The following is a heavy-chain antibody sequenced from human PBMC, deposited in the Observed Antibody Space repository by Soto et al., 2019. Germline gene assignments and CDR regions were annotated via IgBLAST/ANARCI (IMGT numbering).Heavy chain of an antibody. J-gene: IGHJ4*02. D-gene: IGHD3-16*01. V-gene: IGHV3-23*01. Sequence: EVQLLESGGGLVQPGGSLRLSCAASGFTFAGYAMNWVRQAPGRGLEWVAGILSDGGTKYYADPVKGRFTISRDNSKNILYLEMSSLRAGHTALYYCAKDFRPDGKYDWVYWGQGTPVVVSS. CDR3: AKDFRPDGKYDWVY. CDR2: ILSDGGTK. CDR1: GFTFAGYA.